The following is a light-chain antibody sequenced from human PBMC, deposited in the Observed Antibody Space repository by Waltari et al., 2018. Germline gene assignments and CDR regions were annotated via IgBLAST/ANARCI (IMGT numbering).Light chain of an antibody. Sequence: QSALTQPRSESGSPGQSVTISCTGTRSDVGAYVYSSWYQQRPGKAPKLIIYDVPRRPSGVPDRFSGSKSDNKASLTISGLQADDEADYYCCSYAGRYTNYVFGSGTKVTVL. CDR2: DVP. CDR1: RSDVGAYVY. CDR3: CSYAGRYTNYV. J-gene: IGLJ1*01. V-gene: IGLV2-11*01.